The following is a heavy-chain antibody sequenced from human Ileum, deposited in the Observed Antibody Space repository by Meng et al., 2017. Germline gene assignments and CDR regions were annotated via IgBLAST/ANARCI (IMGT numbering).Heavy chain of an antibody. CDR2: IHHSGRT. CDR1: CGSFNVYY. J-gene: IGHJ4*02. CDR3: VRGPARETHDFDY. V-gene: IGHV4-34*01. D-gene: IGHD1-26*01. Sequence: QLNRWGAGLLKPSETLSLTCAGFCGSFNVYYWSWVRQSPGKGLEWIGQIHHSGRTKYKSSLERRVTISVDTSKSQFSLKLTSVTAADTAMYYCVRGPARETHDFDYWGQGALVTVS.